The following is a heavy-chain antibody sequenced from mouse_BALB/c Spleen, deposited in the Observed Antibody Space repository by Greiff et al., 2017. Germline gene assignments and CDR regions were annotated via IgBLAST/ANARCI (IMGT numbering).Heavy chain of an antibody. CDR3: TYYGSSYWYFDV. CDR2: IDPSDSYT. V-gene: IGHV1S127*01. J-gene: IGHJ1*01. Sequence: VQLQQSGAELVKPGASVKMSCKASGYTFTSYWMHWVKQRPGQGLEWIGVIDPSDSYTSYNQKFKGKATLTVDTSSSTAYMQLSSLTSEDSAVYYCTYYGSSYWYFDVWGAGTTVTVSS. CDR1: GYTFTSYW. D-gene: IGHD1-1*01.